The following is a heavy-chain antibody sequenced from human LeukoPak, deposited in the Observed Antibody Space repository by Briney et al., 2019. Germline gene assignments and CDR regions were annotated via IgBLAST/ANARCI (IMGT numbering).Heavy chain of an antibody. Sequence: QPGGSLRLAWAVSAFSFSSDAISSVSQAPGKGLGWVSDISGSGGSTYYADSVKGRFTISRDNSKNTRYLQMNSLRAEDTAVYYCAKDLGGYGSGSPDWFDPWGQGTLVTVSS. CDR3: AKDLGGYGSGSPDWFDP. CDR1: AFSFSSDA. J-gene: IGHJ5*02. CDR2: ISGSGGST. V-gene: IGHV3-23*01. D-gene: IGHD3-10*01.